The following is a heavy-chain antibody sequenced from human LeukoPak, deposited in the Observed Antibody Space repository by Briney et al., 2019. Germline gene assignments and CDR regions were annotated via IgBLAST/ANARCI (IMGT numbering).Heavy chain of an antibody. D-gene: IGHD5-12*01. CDR3: AKDIVATITTSEYYYYGMDV. J-gene: IGHJ6*02. CDR2: ISGSGGST. V-gene: IGHV3-23*01. CDR1: GFTFSSYA. Sequence: PGGSLRLSCAASGFTFSSYAMSWVRQAPGKGLEWVSAISGSGGSTYYADSVKGRFTISRDNSKNTLYLQMNSLRAEDTAVYYCAKDIVATITTSEYYYYGMDVWGQGTTVTVSS.